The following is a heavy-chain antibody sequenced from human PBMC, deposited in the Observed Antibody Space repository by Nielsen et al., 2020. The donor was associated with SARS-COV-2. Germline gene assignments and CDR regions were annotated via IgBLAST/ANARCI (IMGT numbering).Heavy chain of an antibody. D-gene: IGHD3-22*01. J-gene: IGHJ3*01. CDR1: GFTFSSHA. Sequence: GESLKISCAASGFTFSSHAMHWVRQAPGKGLEWVTFISYDGSVKYYADSVKGRFTISTDLSNNTLYLQMNSLRGEDTAVYYCARASGGTLSVVVTRSSAFDFWGQGTMVTVSS. CDR2: ISYDGSVK. V-gene: IGHV3-30*04. CDR3: ARASGGTLSVVVTRSSAFDF.